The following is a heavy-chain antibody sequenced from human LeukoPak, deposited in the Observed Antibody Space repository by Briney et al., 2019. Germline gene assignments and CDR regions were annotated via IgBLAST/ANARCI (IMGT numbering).Heavy chain of an antibody. Sequence: SETLSLTCTVSGGSIVGYYWSWIRQPPGKGLEWIGYIYYSGSTNYNPSLKSRVTISVDTSKNQFSLKLSSVTAADTAVYYCARGNYDFWSGYELSNFDYWGQGTLVTVSS. CDR3: ARGNYDFWSGYELSNFDY. CDR1: GGSIVGYY. J-gene: IGHJ4*02. V-gene: IGHV4-59*01. D-gene: IGHD3-3*01. CDR2: IYYSGST.